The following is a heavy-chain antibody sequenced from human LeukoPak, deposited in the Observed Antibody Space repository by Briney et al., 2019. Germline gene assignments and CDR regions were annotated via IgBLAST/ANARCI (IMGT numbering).Heavy chain of an antibody. D-gene: IGHD2-8*02. CDR3: TTGLLGS. CDR1: GFTFSNCA. CDR2: IKSKTNGGTT. V-gene: IGHV3-15*01. Sequence: GGSLRLSCAASGFTFSNCAMSWVRQAPGEGLEWVGRIKSKTNGGTTDYAAPVKGRFTISRDDSKNTLSLQMNSLKTEDTAVYYCTTGLLGSWGQGTLVTVSS. J-gene: IGHJ4*02.